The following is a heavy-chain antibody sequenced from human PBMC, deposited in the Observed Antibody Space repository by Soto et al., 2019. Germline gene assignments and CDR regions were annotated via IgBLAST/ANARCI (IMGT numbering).Heavy chain of an antibody. CDR2: IHYIGVT. D-gene: IGHD4-17*01. CDR1: VRSSRAYF. CDR3: AGVGGDDFGDSGGFDF. J-gene: IGHJ4*02. Sequence: PSETLSLTCTLSVRSSRAYFWTWVRQPPGDGLEWIGSIHYIGVTKYSPSLKSRVSLSVDRPKNRSSLQLRSVTAADTAVYYCAGVGGDDFGDSGGFDFRGQGTLVTVSS. V-gene: IGHV4-59*01.